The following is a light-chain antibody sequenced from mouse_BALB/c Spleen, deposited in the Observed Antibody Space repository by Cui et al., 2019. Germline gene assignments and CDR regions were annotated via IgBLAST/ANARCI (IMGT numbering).Light chain of an antibody. CDR2: DTS. CDR3: QQWSSYPRT. Sequence: QIVLTQSPEIMSASPGEKVTMTCSASSSVSYMYWYQQKPGSSPRLLIYDTSNLASGVPVRFSGSGSGTSYSLTISRMEAEDAATYYCQQWSSYPRTFGGGTKLEIK. V-gene: IGKV4-55*01. J-gene: IGKJ1*01. CDR1: SSVSY.